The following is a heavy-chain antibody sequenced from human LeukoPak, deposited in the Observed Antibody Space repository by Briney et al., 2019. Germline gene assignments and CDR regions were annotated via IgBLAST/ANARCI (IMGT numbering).Heavy chain of an antibody. CDR1: GFTFSSYA. CDR3: AKMRGVRNRDSPGY. D-gene: IGHD1-14*01. J-gene: IGHJ4*02. V-gene: IGHV3-23*01. CDR2: ISDSGDST. Sequence: AGGSLSLSCALSGFTFSSYAMSGLRHAPGEGREGVLAISDSGDSTYYADSVKGRFTISRDNSKNTLYLQLNSLRAEDTAVYYCAKMRGVRNRDSPGYWGQGTLVTVSS.